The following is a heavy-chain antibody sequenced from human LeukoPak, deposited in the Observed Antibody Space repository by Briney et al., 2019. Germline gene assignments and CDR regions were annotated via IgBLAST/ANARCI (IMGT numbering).Heavy chain of an antibody. CDR3: AKVRFSSRALDS. D-gene: IGHD6-13*01. J-gene: IGHJ4*02. CDR1: GFAFRTYA. V-gene: IGHV3-30*18. Sequence: GGSLRLSCAASGFAFRTYAVDWVRQAPGKGLEWVAGVSHDGSDKNYGDSVKGRFTISRDNSKNTLYLQMNSLRLQDTAVYYCAKVRFSSRALDSWGQGTLVTVSS. CDR2: VSHDGSDK.